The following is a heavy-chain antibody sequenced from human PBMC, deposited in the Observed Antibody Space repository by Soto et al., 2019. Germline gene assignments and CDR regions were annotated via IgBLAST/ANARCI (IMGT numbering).Heavy chain of an antibody. CDR1: GYTFTNYA. V-gene: IGHV1-3*01. D-gene: IGHD3-10*01. CDR3: ARGPLLWGDV. J-gene: IGHJ6*02. CDR2: INAGNGNT. Sequence: QVQLVQSGAEVKKPGASVKVSCKASGYTFTNYAMNWVRQAPGQRLEWMGWINAGNGNTKYSQKFQGRVTITRDTSTSTAYTKLSRLRSEDTAVYYCARGPLLWGDVWGQGTTVTVSS.